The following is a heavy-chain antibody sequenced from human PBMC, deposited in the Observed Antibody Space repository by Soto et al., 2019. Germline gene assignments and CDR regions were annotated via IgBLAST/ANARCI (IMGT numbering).Heavy chain of an antibody. Sequence: ASVKVSCKASGYTFTGYDINWVRQATGQGLEWMGWMNPNSGNTGYAQKFQGRVAMTRNTSISTAYMELSSLRSEDTAVYYCASGYSSSWYSVAPYSSSGMDAWGQGTTVTVSS. D-gene: IGHD6-13*01. CDR1: GYTFTGYD. CDR2: MNPNSGNT. CDR3: ASGYSSSWYSVAPYSSSGMDA. V-gene: IGHV1-8*01. J-gene: IGHJ6*02.